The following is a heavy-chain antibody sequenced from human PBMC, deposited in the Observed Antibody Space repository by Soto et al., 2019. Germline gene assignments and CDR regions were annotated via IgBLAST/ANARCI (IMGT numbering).Heavy chain of an antibody. D-gene: IGHD6-13*01. J-gene: IGHJ4*02. Sequence: GASVKVSCKASGYTFTNYGITWVRQAPGQGLEWMGWINAGNGNTKYSQKFQGRVTITRDTSASTAYMELSSLRSEDTAVYYCARDGSSSWYLDYYFDYWGQGTLVTVSS. CDR1: GYTFTNYG. V-gene: IGHV1-3*01. CDR3: ARDGSSSWYLDYYFDY. CDR2: INAGNGNT.